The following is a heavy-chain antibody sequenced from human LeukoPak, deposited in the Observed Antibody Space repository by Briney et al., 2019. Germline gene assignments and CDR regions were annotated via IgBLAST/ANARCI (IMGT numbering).Heavy chain of an antibody. J-gene: IGHJ4*02. Sequence: SETLSLTCAVYGGSFSGYYWSWIRQPPGKGLEWIGEINHSGSTNYNPSLKSRVTISVDTSKNQFSLKLSSVTAADTAVYYCARHSFLYYDFWSGYYPTGSFDYWGQRTLVTVSS. V-gene: IGHV4-34*01. CDR3: ARHSFLYYDFWSGYYPTGSFDY. CDR1: GGSFSGYY. D-gene: IGHD3-3*01. CDR2: INHSGST.